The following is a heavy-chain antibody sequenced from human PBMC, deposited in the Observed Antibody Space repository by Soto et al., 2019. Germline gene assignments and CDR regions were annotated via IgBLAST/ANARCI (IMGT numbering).Heavy chain of an antibody. J-gene: IGHJ4*02. CDR1: GFTVTANY. V-gene: IGHV3-53*01. CDR2: LYPNGRA. CDR3: ARGLGREYQDNRNYFHLDY. Sequence: LRLSCAASGFTVTANYLTWVRQAPGKGLKWVSVLYPNGRAFYSDSVKGRFTISTDNSQNSVYLQLNTLRADDTAIYYCARGLGREYQDNRNYFHLDYWGQGTLVTAPQ. D-gene: IGHD1-20*01.